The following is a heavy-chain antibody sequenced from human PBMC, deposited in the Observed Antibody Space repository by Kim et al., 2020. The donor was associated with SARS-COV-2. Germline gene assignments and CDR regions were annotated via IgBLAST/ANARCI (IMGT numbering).Heavy chain of an antibody. D-gene: IGHD1-26*01. J-gene: IGHJ3*02. CDR2: ISYDGSNK. V-gene: IGHV3-30*18. Sequence: GGSLRLSCAASGFTFSSYGMHWVRQAPGKGLEWVAVISYDGSNKYYADSVKGRFTISRDNSKNTLYLQMNSLRAEDTAVYYCAKDSGSYYFRFAFDIWGQGTMVTVSS. CDR3: AKDSGSYYFRFAFDI. CDR1: GFTFSSYG.